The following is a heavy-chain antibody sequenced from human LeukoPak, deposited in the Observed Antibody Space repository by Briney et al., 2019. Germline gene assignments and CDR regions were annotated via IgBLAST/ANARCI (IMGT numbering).Heavy chain of an antibody. V-gene: IGHV4-34*01. CDR3: ARDSDSVWGSYRSPDY. CDR2: INHSGST. CDR1: GGSFSGYY. J-gene: IGHJ4*02. D-gene: IGHD3-16*02. Sequence: SETLSLTCAVYGGSFSGYYWSWIRQPPGKGLEWIGEINHSGSTNYNPSLKSRFTISVDTSKRQFSLKLSSVPAADTAVYYCARDSDSVWGSYRSPDYWGQGTLVTVSS.